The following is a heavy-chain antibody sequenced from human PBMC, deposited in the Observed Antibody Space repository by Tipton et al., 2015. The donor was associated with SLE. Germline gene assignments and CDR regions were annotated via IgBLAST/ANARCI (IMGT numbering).Heavy chain of an antibody. CDR1: GYTFTGYY. CDR2: INPNSGGP. Sequence: QLVQSGAEVKKHGASVKVSCKASGYTFTGYYMHWVRQAPGQGLEWMGRINPNSGGPNYAQKFQGRVTMTRDTSISTAYMELSRLRSDDTAVYYFARDYGISGYGEYWGQGTLVTVSS. V-gene: IGHV1-2*06. J-gene: IGHJ4*02. CDR3: ARDYGISGYGEY. D-gene: IGHD5-12*01.